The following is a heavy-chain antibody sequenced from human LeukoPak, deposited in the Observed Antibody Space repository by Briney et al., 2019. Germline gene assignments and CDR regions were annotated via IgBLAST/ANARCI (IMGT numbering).Heavy chain of an antibody. CDR1: GGSISSGDYY. D-gene: IGHD2/OR15-2a*01. CDR2: IYYSGST. V-gene: IGHV4-30-4*01. J-gene: IGHJ6*03. CDR3: ARDVSSMAYYYMDV. Sequence: SQTLSLTCTVSGGSISSGDYYWSWIRQPPGKDLEWIGYIYYSGSTYYNPSLKSRVTISVDTSKNQFSLKLSSVTAADTAVYYCARDVSSMAYYYMDVWGKGTTVTVSS.